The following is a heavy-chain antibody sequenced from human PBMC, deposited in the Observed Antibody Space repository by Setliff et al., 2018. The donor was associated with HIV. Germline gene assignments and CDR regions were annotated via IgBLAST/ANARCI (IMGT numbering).Heavy chain of an antibody. CDR1: GFTFSSYA. CDR3: STTASNGYPWALDI. Sequence: GGSLRLSCAASGFTFSSYAMIWVRQAPGKGLVWVSTISADGERTYYPDSVTGRFTISRDNSKNTLYLQMKSLRPEDTAVYYCSTTASNGYPWALDIWGQGTMVTVSS. CDR2: ISADGERT. D-gene: IGHD3-22*01. V-gene: IGHV3-23*01. J-gene: IGHJ3*02.